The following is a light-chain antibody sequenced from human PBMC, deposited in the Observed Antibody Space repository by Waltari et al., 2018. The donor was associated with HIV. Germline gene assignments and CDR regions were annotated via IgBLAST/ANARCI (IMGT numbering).Light chain of an antibody. V-gene: IGLV4-69*01. CDR1: SGPTTYA. CDR3: QTWDTGVRV. CDR2: LNSDGSH. J-gene: IGLJ3*02. Sequence: QLVLTQSPSASASLGASVKLTCTLSSGPTTYAIAWHQQQPGKGPRYLMKLNSDGSHSKGDGIPDRFSGSSSGAERYLTISSLQSEDEADYYCQTWDTGVRVFGGGTKLTVL.